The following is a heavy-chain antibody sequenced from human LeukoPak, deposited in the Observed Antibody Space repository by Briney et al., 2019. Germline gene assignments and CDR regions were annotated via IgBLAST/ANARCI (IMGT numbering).Heavy chain of an antibody. J-gene: IGHJ2*01. CDR1: SESFNDYY. Sequence: SETLSLTCAVYSESFNDYYWTWIPQPPGKGLEWIGEINHSGSTNYNPSLKSRVTISVDTSKNQFSLKLSSVTAADTAVYYCARGPRYFDLWGRGTLVTVSS. V-gene: IGHV4-34*01. CDR2: INHSGST. CDR3: ARGPRYFDL.